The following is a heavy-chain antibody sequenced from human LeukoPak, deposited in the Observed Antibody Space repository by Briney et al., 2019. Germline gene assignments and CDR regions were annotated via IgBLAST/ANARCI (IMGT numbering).Heavy chain of an antibody. J-gene: IGHJ4*02. Sequence: WASVKVSCKASGYTFTGYYMHWVRQAPGQGLEWMGWINPNSGGTNYAQKFQGRVTMTRDTSISTAYMELSRLRPDDTAVYYCARDRLKRGSGSYYNPPDYWGQGTLVTVSS. CDR2: INPNSGGT. D-gene: IGHD3-10*01. V-gene: IGHV1-2*02. CDR3: ARDRLKRGSGSYYNPPDY. CDR1: GYTFTGYY.